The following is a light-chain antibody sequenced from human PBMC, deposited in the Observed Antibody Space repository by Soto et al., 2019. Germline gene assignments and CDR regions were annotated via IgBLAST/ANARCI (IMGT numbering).Light chain of an antibody. J-gene: IGKJ4*01. V-gene: IGKV1-27*01. CDR1: QGISHY. CDR2: SAS. Sequence: LMTQSPSSLSASVGDRVTITCRASQGISHYLAWYQQKPGKLPSLLIYSASTLDSGVPSRFSGSGSGTLFTLTISSLRPEDGATYYCQTYDTAPFAFCGGTKVEIK. CDR3: QTYDTAPFA.